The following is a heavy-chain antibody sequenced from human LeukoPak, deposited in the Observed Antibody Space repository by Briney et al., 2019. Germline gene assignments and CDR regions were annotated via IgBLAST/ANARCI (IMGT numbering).Heavy chain of an antibody. Sequence: ASVKVSCKASGYTFTTYDISWLRQAPGQGLEWMGWISAYNGNTNYAQKLQGRVTLTTDTSTSTAYMELRSLRSDDTAVYYCARTTLYDYVWGSYRYSEGNWFDPWGQGTLVTVSS. D-gene: IGHD3-16*02. CDR3: ARTTLYDYVWGSYRYSEGNWFDP. J-gene: IGHJ5*02. V-gene: IGHV1-18*01. CDR2: ISAYNGNT. CDR1: GYTFTTYD.